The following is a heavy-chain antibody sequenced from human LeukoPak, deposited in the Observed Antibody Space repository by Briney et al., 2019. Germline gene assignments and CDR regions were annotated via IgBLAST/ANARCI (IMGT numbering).Heavy chain of an antibody. Sequence: VASVRVSCKASGYTFSSYFMHWVRQAPGQGLEWMGIINPRGGSTSYAQKFQGRVTMTRDTSTSTVYMEVSSLRSEDTAVYYCTRAVEMANYYFDYWGQGTLVTVSS. CDR2: INPRGGST. CDR3: TRAVEMANYYFDY. J-gene: IGHJ4*02. D-gene: IGHD5-24*01. V-gene: IGHV1-46*01. CDR1: GYTFSSYF.